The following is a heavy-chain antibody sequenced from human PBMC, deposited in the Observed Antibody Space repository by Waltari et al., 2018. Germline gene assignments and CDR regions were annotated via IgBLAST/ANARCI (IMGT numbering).Heavy chain of an antibody. V-gene: IGHV4-61*02. CDR1: GGSISSGSYY. D-gene: IGHD6-13*01. Sequence: QVQLQESGPGLVKPSQTLSLTCTVSGGSISSGSYYWRWIRQPAGKGLEWIGRIYSMWSTNYNPSLKSRGTISVDTSKNQFSLKLSSVTAADTAVYYCARDSSSWYSIDYWGQGTLVTVSS. CDR3: ARDSSSWYSIDY. J-gene: IGHJ4*02. CDR2: IYSMWST.